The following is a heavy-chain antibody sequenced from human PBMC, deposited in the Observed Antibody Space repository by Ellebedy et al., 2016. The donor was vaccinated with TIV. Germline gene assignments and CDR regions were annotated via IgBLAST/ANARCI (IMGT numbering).Heavy chain of an antibody. CDR1: GFTVSSNR. J-gene: IGHJ1*01. Sequence: GESLKISXAASGFTVSSNRMSWVRQAPGKGLEWVSLIYSGTSTYYADSVKGRFTISRDNSKNTLYLQMNSLRAEDTAVYYCAKNGGSSGWSRIEYFQHWGQGTLVTVSS. D-gene: IGHD6-19*01. V-gene: IGHV3-53*01. CDR2: IYSGTST. CDR3: AKNGGSSGWSRIEYFQH.